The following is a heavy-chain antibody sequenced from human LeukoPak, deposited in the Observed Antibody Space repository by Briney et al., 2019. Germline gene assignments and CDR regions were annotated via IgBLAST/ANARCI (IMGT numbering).Heavy chain of an antibody. V-gene: IGHV4-59*08. D-gene: IGHD2-15*01. Sequence: SETLSLTCTVSGGSISSYYWSWIRQPPGKGLEWIGYIYYSGSTNYNPSLKSRVTISVDTSKNQFSLKLSSVTAADTAVYYCARRPGCSGGSCYPAPPDYWGQGTLVTVSS. CDR1: GGSISSYY. CDR3: ARRPGCSGGSCYPAPPDY. CDR2: IYYSGST. J-gene: IGHJ4*02.